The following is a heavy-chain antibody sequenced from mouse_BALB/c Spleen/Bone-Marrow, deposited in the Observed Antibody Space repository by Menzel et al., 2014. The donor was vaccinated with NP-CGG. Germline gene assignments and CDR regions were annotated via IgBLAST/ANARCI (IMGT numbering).Heavy chain of an antibody. D-gene: IGHD1-2*01. CDR3: TRDQLITTATRAMDY. Sequence: EVQRVESGGGLVKPGGSLKLSCAASGFTFSSYVMSWVRQSPEKRLEWVAEISSGGSYTYYPDTVTGRFTISRDNAKNTLYLEMSSLRSEDTAIYYCTRDQLITTATRAMDYWGQGTSVTVSS. V-gene: IGHV5-9-4*01. J-gene: IGHJ4*01. CDR2: ISSGGSYT. CDR1: GFTFSSYV.